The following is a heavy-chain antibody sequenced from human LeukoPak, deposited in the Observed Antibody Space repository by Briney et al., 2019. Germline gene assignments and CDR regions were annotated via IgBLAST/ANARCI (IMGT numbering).Heavy chain of an antibody. CDR1: GFTFSTYA. V-gene: IGHV3-23*01. J-gene: IGHJ4*02. CDR3: AKDRGY. Sequence: GGSLRLSCAASGFTFSTYAVIWVRQAPRKGLEWVSAISGPGDTTFYADSVKGRFTISRDNSKNTLGLQMNSLRADDTAVYYCAKDRGYWGQGTLVTVSS. CDR2: ISGPGDTT.